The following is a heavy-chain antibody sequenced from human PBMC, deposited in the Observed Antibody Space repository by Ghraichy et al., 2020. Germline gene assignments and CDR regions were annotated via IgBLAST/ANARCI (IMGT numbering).Heavy chain of an antibody. Sequence: GGSLRLSCAASGFTFSSYAMHWVRQAPGKGLEWVAVISYGGSNKYYADSVKGRFTISRDNSKNPQDLQMNSLRAEDTAVYYCARGDPTVIPFDYWGQGTLVTVSS. V-gene: IGHV3-30-3*01. CDR2: ISYGGSNK. D-gene: IGHD4-17*01. J-gene: IGHJ4*02. CDR1: GFTFSSYA. CDR3: ARGDPTVIPFDY.